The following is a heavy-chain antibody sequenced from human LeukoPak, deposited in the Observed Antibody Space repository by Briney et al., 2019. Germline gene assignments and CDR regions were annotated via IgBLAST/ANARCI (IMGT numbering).Heavy chain of an antibody. V-gene: IGHV1-18*01. D-gene: IGHD6-19*01. CDR3: ARGQYSSGWYGYYGMDV. Sequence: GASVKVSCKASGYTFTSYGISWVRQAPGQGLEWMGWISAYNGNTNYAQKLQGRVTMTTDTSTSTAYMELRSLRSDDTAVYYCARGQYSSGWYGYYGMDVWGQGTTVTVSS. CDR1: GYTFTSYG. J-gene: IGHJ6*02. CDR2: ISAYNGNT.